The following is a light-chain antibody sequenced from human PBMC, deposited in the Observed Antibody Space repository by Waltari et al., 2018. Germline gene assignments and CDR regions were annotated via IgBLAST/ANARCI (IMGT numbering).Light chain of an antibody. J-gene: IGLJ2*01. Sequence: QSALTQPAPSPGSPGHPLTIPFSGTSRDAGAYTFVPWYQQHPGNAPKHIIFDVTRWPSGVSNRFSGSKSGNTASLTIFGLQAEDEADYYCASYTSTRTVVFGGGTRVTVL. CDR2: DVT. CDR1: SRDAGAYTF. CDR3: ASYTSTRTVV. V-gene: IGLV2-14*03.